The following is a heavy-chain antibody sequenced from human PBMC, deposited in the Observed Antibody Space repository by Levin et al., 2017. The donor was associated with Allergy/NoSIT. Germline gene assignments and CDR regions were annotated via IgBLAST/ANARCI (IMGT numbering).Heavy chain of an antibody. Sequence: PGGSLRLSCAANGFTFSNYAMSWVRQAPGKGLEWVSSISGSGISTYYADSVKGRFTISRDNSKNTLYLQMDSLRAEDTAVYYCAKRSKEDGVLIILAAGCFDPWGQGTLVTVSS. CDR1: GFTFSNYA. J-gene: IGHJ5*02. CDR3: AKRSKEDGVLIILAAGCFDP. D-gene: IGHD3-3*01. V-gene: IGHV3-23*01. CDR2: ISGSGIST.